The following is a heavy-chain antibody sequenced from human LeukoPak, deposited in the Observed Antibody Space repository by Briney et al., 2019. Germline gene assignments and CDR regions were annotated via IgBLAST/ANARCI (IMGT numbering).Heavy chain of an antibody. CDR1: GGSISDYY. J-gene: IGHJ5*02. CDR2: IYRGGAI. D-gene: IGHD6-13*01. CDR3: ARHWLEAAKTYSYWFDP. Sequence: SETLSLTGSVSGGSISDYYWSWLRQPPGKGLEWIGYIYRGGAINYNPSLKSRVTMLLDTSKNQISLMLNSVTAADTAVYYCARHWLEAAKTYSYWFDPWGQGTLVTVSS. V-gene: IGHV4-4*09.